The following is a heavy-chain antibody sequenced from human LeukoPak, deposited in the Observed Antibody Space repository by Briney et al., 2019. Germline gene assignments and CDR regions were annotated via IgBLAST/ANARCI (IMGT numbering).Heavy chain of an antibody. CDR2: INPNSGGT. V-gene: IGHV1-2*02. Sequence: ASVTVSFTASGYTFTGYYMHWVRQAPGQGLEGMGWINPNSGGTNYAQKFQGRVTMTRDTSISTAYMEPSRLRSDDTAVYYCARDRIRRAVTDEFDYWGQGTLVTVSS. J-gene: IGHJ4*02. D-gene: IGHD2-21*02. CDR1: GYTFTGYY. CDR3: ARDRIRRAVTDEFDY.